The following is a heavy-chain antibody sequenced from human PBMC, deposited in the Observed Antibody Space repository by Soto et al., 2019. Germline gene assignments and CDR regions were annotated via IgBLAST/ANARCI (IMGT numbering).Heavy chain of an antibody. Sequence: LSLSCATSGFSFNAYAMYWVRQAPGQGLEWVAIISSDGHHQFYLDNLRGRFTVSRDNSKNTLYLQMNSLRPEDTAVYYCSRGTYYPQSSGLHADYWGPGTVVTVSS. D-gene: IGHD3-22*01. CDR1: GFSFNAYA. CDR3: SRGTYYPQSSGLHADY. V-gene: IGHV3-30*03. CDR2: ISSDGHHQ. J-gene: IGHJ4*02.